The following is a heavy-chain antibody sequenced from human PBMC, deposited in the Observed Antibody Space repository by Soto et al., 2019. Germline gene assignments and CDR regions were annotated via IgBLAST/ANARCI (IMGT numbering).Heavy chain of an antibody. J-gene: IGHJ4*02. Sequence: GGSLRLSCAASGFTFSSYSMNWVRQAPGKGLEWVSSISSSSSYIYYADSVKGRFTISRDNAKNSLYLQMNSLRAEDTAVYYCARDSKGFSDGPYYFDYWGQGTLVTVSS. CDR3: ARDSKGFSDGPYYFDY. CDR1: GFTFSSYS. V-gene: IGHV3-21*01. D-gene: IGHD2-2*01. CDR2: ISSSSSYI.